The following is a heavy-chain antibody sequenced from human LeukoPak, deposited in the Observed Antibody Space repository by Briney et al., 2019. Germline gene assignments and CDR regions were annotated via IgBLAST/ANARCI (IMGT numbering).Heavy chain of an antibody. J-gene: IGHJ5*02. CDR3: ARERSDWGSENWFDP. V-gene: IGHV1-69*05. D-gene: IGHD7-27*01. Sequence: ASVKVSCKASGGTFSSYAISWVRQAPGQGLEWMGGIIPIFGTANYAQKFQGRVTMTRDTSISTAYMELSRLRSDDTAVYYCARERSDWGSENWFDPWGQGTLVTVSS. CDR2: IIPIFGTA. CDR1: GGTFSSYA.